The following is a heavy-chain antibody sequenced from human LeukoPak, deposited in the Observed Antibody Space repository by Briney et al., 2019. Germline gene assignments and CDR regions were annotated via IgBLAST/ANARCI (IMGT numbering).Heavy chain of an antibody. CDR2: IRFDGGDK. D-gene: IGHD1-1*01. Sequence: GGSLRLSCAASGVTFSSFNMHWGRQAPGQGLEWLAFIRFDGGDKYYADSVKGRFTISRDNSKSTLYLQSNSLRAEDTAVYYCVKDSNWSFDYWGQGTLVTVSS. CDR1: GVTFSSFN. V-gene: IGHV3-30*02. CDR3: VKDSNWSFDY. J-gene: IGHJ4*02.